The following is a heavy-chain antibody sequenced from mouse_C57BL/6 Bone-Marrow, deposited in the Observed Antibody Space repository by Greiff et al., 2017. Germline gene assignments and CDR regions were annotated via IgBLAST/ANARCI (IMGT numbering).Heavy chain of an antibody. Sequence: QVQLQQPGAELVRPGSSVKLSCKASGYTFTSYWMDWVKQRPGQGLEWIGNIYPSASETHYNQKFTDKATLTVDKSSSTAYMPLSSLTSEASAVYYCAKASGSSRYAMDYWGQGTSVTVSS. CDR3: AKASGSSRYAMDY. D-gene: IGHD1-1*01. CDR1: GYTFTSYW. CDR2: IYPSASET. V-gene: IGHV1-61*01. J-gene: IGHJ4*01.